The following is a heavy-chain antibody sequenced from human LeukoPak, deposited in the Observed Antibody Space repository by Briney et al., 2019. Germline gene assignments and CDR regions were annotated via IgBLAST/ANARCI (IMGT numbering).Heavy chain of an antibody. CDR3: ARGLPSGSYPFDY. V-gene: IGHV4-31*03. CDR2: IYYSGST. CDR1: GGSISSGGYY. Sequence: PSETLSLTCTVSGGSISSGGYYWSWIRQHPGKGLEWIGSIYYSGSTYYNPSLKSRVTISVDTSKNQFSLKLSSVTAADTAVYYCARGLPSGSYPFDYWGQGTLVTVSS. D-gene: IGHD1-26*01. J-gene: IGHJ4*02.